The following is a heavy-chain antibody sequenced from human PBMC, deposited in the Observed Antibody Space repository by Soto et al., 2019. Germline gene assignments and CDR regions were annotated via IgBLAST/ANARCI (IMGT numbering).Heavy chain of an antibody. CDR1: GGSISSYC. V-gene: IGHV4-59*01. J-gene: IGHJ3*02. D-gene: IGHD7-27*01. CDR3: AREKQWPPVGIDI. CDR2: IYYSGST. Sequence: AETLSLTCTVSGGSISSYCWSWIRQPPGKGLEWIGYIYYSGSTNYNPSLKSRVTISVDTSKNQFSLKLSSVTAADTAVYYCAREKQWPPVGIDIWGQGTMVTVSS.